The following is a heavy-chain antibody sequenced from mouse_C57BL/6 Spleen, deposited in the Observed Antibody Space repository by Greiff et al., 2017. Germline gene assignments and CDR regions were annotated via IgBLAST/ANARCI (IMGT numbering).Heavy chain of an antibody. J-gene: IGHJ1*03. CDR2: IYPRSGNT. Sequence: VHLVESGAELARPGASVKLSCKASGYTFTSYGISWVKQRTGQGLEWIGEIYPRSGNTYYNEKFKGKATLTADKSSSTAYMELRSLTSEDSAVYFCARGGSSLEYWYFDVWGTGTTVTVSS. CDR3: ARGGSSLEYWYFDV. D-gene: IGHD1-1*01. V-gene: IGHV1-81*01. CDR1: GYTFTSYG.